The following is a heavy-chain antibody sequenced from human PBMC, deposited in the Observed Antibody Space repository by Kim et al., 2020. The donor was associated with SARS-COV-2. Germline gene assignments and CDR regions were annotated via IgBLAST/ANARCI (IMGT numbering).Heavy chain of an antibody. CDR3: ARDPGWSKYYLDY. CDR1: GFIFSNYG. J-gene: IGHJ4*02. V-gene: IGHV3-33*01. Sequence: GGSLRLSCAASGFIFSNYGMHWVRQAPGKRLEWVAVIWYDGSDKYYADSVKGRFTISRDNSKNTLYLQMNSLRVEDTAVYYCARDPGWSKYYLDYWGQGTLVTVSS. D-gene: IGHD3-9*01. CDR2: IWYDGSDK.